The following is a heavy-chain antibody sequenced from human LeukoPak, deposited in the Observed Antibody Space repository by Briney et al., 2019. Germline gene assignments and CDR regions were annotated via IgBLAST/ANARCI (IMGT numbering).Heavy chain of an antibody. Sequence: ASVKVSCKASGGTFSSYAISWVRQAPGQGLEWMGGIIPIFGTANYEQKFQGRVTITTDESTSTAYMELSSLRSEDTAVYYCAREVVVVVAAMRNGNWFDPWGQGTLVTVSS. CDR1: GGTFSSYA. CDR2: IIPIFGTA. J-gene: IGHJ5*02. D-gene: IGHD2-15*01. CDR3: AREVVVVVAAMRNGNWFDP. V-gene: IGHV1-69*05.